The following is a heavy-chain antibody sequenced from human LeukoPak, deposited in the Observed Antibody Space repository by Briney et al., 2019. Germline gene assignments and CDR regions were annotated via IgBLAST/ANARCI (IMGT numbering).Heavy chain of an antibody. D-gene: IGHD6-13*01. CDR2: IIPIFGTA. CDR1: GGTFSSYA. CDR3: ARAGIAAAGTLDY. J-gene: IGHJ4*02. Sequence: PRASVKLTCKASGGTFSSYASSWVRQPPGQGLEWMGGIIPIFGTANYAQKFQGRVTITADESTSTAYMELSSLRSEDTAVYYCARAGIAAAGTLDYWGQGTLVTVSS. V-gene: IGHV1-69*13.